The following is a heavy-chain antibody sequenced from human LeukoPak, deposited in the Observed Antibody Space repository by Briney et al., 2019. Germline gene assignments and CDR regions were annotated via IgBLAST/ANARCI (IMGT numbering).Heavy chain of an antibody. CDR3: ARLRNIVVVPAAINTPNWFDP. CDR2: IIPIFGTA. Sequence: SVKVSCKASGGTFSSYAISWVRQAPGQGLEWMGGIIPIFGTANYAQKFQGRVTITADESTSTAYMELSSPRSEDTAVYYCARLRNIVVVPAAINTPNWFDPWGQGTLVTVSS. V-gene: IGHV1-69*13. D-gene: IGHD2-2*01. CDR1: GGTFSSYA. J-gene: IGHJ5*02.